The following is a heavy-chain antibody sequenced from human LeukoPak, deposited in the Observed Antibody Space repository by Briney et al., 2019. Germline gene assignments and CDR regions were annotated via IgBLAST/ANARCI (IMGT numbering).Heavy chain of an antibody. D-gene: IGHD2-2*01. Sequence: ASVKVSCKASGYTFTSYDINWVRQATGQGLEWMGWMNPNSGGTDYAQKFQGRVTMTRDTSISTAYMELSRLRSDDTAVYYCARDCSSTSCYDWGQGTLVTVSS. J-gene: IGHJ4*02. CDR2: MNPNSGGT. CDR1: GYTFTSYD. V-gene: IGHV1-2*02. CDR3: ARDCSSTSCYD.